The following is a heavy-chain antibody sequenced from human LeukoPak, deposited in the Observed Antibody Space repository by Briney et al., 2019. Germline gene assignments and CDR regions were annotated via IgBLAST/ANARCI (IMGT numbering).Heavy chain of an antibody. CDR3: ARVRGDCSSTSCYTHYYYYYYMDV. V-gene: IGHV4-59*12. CDR1: GGSISSYY. D-gene: IGHD2-2*02. Sequence: SEALSLTCTVSGGSISSYYWTWIRQPPGEGLEWIGYIHYSGSTNYKASLKSRVTISIDTSKNQFSLKLSSVTAADTAVYYCARVRGDCSSTSCYTHYYYYYYMDVWGKGTTVTVSS. CDR2: IHYSGST. J-gene: IGHJ6*03.